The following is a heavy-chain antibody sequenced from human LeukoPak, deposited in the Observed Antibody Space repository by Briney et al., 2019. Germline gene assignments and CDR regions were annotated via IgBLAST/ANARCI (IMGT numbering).Heavy chain of an antibody. Sequence: GGSLRLSCAASGFTFSSYGMHWVRQAPGKGLEWVAFIRYDGSNKDYADSVKGRFTISRDNSKNTLYLQMNSLRAEDTAVYYCAKGEIYYYDSSGPRAFDIWGQGTMVTVSS. CDR1: GFTFSSYG. D-gene: IGHD3-22*01. CDR2: IRYDGSNK. J-gene: IGHJ3*02. V-gene: IGHV3-30*02. CDR3: AKGEIYYYDSSGPRAFDI.